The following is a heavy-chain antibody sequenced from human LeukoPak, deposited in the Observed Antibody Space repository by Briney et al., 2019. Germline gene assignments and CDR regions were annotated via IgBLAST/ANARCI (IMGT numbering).Heavy chain of an antibody. Sequence: GGSLRLSCAASGFTFSDYYMSWIRQAPGKGLEWVSYISSSGSTIYYADSVKGRFTISRDNAKNSLYLQMNSLRAEDTAVYYCARNQQWLVRGEDAFDFWAKGQWSPSLQ. J-gene: IGHJ3*01. D-gene: IGHD6-19*01. CDR1: GFTFSDYY. V-gene: IGHV3-11*04. CDR2: ISSSGSTI. CDR3: ARNQQWLVRGEDAFDF.